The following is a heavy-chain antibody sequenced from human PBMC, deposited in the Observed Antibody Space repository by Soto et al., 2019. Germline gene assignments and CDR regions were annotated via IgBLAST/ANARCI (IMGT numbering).Heavy chain of an antibody. CDR2: ISGSGGRS. D-gene: IGHD3-16*01. CDR1: GFTFSNYA. V-gene: IGHV3-23*01. J-gene: IGHJ4*02. CDR3: AKAYFVWSSEQPYYFDY. Sequence: EVQLLDSGGGLVQPGGSLRLSCAASGFTFSNYAMTWVRQGPGKGLEWVSGISGSGGRSYYADSVKGRFTISRDNSNITLYLQMNSLRAEDTAGYYCAKAYFVWSSEQPYYFDYWGQGTLVTVSS.